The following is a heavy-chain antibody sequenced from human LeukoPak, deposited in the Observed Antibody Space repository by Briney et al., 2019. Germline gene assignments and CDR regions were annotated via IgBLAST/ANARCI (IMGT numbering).Heavy chain of an antibody. V-gene: IGHV4-59*12. CDR3: ARGYVLGYCSGGSCYSEDNWFDP. CDR1: GGSISSYY. Sequence: PSETLSLTCTVSGGSISSYYWSWIRQPPGKGLEWIGYIYYSGSTNYNPSLKSRVTISVGTSKNQFSLKLSSVTAADTAVYYCARGYVLGYCSGGSCYSEDNWFDPWGQGTLVTVSS. D-gene: IGHD2-15*01. CDR2: IYYSGST. J-gene: IGHJ5*02.